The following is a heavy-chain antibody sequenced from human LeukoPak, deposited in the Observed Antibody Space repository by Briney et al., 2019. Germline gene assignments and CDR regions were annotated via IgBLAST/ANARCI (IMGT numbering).Heavy chain of an antibody. D-gene: IGHD5-24*01. CDR1: GFTFSSYG. J-gene: IGHJ4*02. CDR3: ANGPTKDGFHYYFDF. V-gene: IGHV3-23*01. CDR2: ISGSGGST. Sequence: GGSLRLSCAASGFTFSSYGMSWVRQAPGKGLEWVSAISGSGGSTYYADSVKGRFTISRDNSKNTLYLQMNSLRAEDTAVYYCANGPTKDGFHYYFDFWGQGTLVTVSS.